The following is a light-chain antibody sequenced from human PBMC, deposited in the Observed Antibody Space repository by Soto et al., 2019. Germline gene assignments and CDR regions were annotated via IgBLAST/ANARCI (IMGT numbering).Light chain of an antibody. V-gene: IGKV3-15*01. J-gene: IGKJ2*03. CDR1: QDVSTN. CDR3: QHYYNWPPYS. CDR2: GAS. Sequence: ETVMTQSPDPLSVSPGESATLSCRASQDVSTNLAWFHQKPGQTHRLVLYGASTRATGIPARFSGSGSGRHFTLTISSLQSEDFGVYYCQHYYNWPPYSFGQGTKVEIK.